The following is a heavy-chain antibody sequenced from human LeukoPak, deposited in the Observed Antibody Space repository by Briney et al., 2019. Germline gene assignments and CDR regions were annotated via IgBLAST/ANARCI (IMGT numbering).Heavy chain of an antibody. CDR2: FNHSGST. V-gene: IGHV4-34*01. Sequence: PSETLSLTCAVYGGSFSGYYWSWIRQPPGKGLEWIGEFNHSGSTNYNPSLKSRVTISVDTSKNQFSLKLSSVTAADTAVYYCARGRDCSSTSCHFDPWGQGTLVTVSS. CDR1: GGSFSGYY. CDR3: ARGRDCSSTSCHFDP. D-gene: IGHD2-2*01. J-gene: IGHJ5*02.